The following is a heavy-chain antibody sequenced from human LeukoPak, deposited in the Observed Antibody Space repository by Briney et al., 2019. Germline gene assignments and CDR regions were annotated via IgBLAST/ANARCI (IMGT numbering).Heavy chain of an antibody. Sequence: PSGTLSLTCAVSGDSIITSHWWSWVRQPPGKGLEWIGEIYHIGTTNYNPSLKSRVTISVDTSKNQFSLKLSSVTAADTAVYYCARDLRGYYDSSGYYFGGRLYYYYYYMDVWGKGTTVTVSS. CDR2: IYHIGTT. CDR3: ARDLRGYYDSSGYYFGGRLYYYYYYMDV. D-gene: IGHD3-22*01. J-gene: IGHJ6*03. CDR1: GDSIITSHW. V-gene: IGHV4-4*02.